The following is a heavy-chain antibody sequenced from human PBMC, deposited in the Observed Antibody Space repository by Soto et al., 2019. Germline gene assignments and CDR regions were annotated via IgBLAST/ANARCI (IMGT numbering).Heavy chain of an antibody. D-gene: IGHD6-13*01. CDR2: TIPIVDRA. CDR1: GGTFSTST. Sequence: QVQLVQSGAEVKKPGSSVKISCQASGGTFSTSTISWVRQAPGQGLEWMGRTIPIVDRAIYAQNFQGRVTMTADKSTNTVYMEMFSLRSDDTAVYYCARAAAGTSILDSWGQGTLVTVSS. V-gene: IGHV1-69*08. CDR3: ARAAAGTSILDS. J-gene: IGHJ4*02.